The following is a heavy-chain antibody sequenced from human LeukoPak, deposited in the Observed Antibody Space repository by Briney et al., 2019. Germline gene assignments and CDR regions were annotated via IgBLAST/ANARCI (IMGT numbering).Heavy chain of an antibody. D-gene: IGHD3-22*01. V-gene: IGHV3-48*03. J-gene: IGHJ3*02. CDR3: AKDLGHYDSSGDDAFDI. CDR2: ISSSGSTI. CDR1: IFTFSSYE. Sequence: GGSLRLSCAASIFTFSSYEMNWVRQAPGKGLEWVSYISSSGSTIKYADSVKGRFTISRDNAKKSLYLQMNSLRAEDTAVYYCAKDLGHYDSSGDDAFDIWGQGTMVTVSS.